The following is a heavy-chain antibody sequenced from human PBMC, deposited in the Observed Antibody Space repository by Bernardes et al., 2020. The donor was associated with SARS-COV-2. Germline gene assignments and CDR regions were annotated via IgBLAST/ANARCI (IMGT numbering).Heavy chain of an antibody. CDR1: GDTFTTYA. J-gene: IGHJ4*02. V-gene: IGHV7-4-1*02. Sequence: ASVKVSCKASGDTFTTYAMVWVRQAPGQGLECMGWINTNTGDPTYAQGFTGRFVFSLDTSVSTAFLQISSLKAEDTAMYYCTRDDSGYTTGDDYWGQGTLVTVSS. D-gene: IGHD5-12*01. CDR2: INTNTGDP. CDR3: TRDDSGYTTGDDY.